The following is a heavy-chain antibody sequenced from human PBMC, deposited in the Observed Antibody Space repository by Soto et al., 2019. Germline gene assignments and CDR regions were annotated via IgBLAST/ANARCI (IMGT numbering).Heavy chain of an antibody. CDR3: ARGVTVGGLVSRFWFDP. Sequence: SDTMSVTYTVSGGSLIGGDYSRSWVRESPGKGLEWIGHIYNSGITYYNPSLKSRVVISIDTSRNQFSLRLNSLTAADRAVYFCARGVTVGGLVSRFWFDPLGQGTAVTVSS. V-gene: IGHV4-30-4*02. CDR1: GGSLIGGDYS. D-gene: IGHD3-9*01. J-gene: IGHJ5*02. CDR2: IYNSGIT.